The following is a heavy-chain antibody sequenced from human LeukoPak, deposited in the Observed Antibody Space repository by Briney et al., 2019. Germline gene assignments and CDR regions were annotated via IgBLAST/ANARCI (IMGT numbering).Heavy chain of an antibody. J-gene: IGHJ4*02. CDR3: ARGPPYSSSWFDY. D-gene: IGHD6-13*01. CDR2: INSDGSST. CDR1: GFTFSSYW. Sequence: GGSLRLSCAASGFTFSSYWMHWVRQAPGKGLVWVPRINSDGSSTSYADSVKGRFTISRDNAKNTLYLQMNSLRAEDTAVYYCARGPPYSSSWFDYWGQGTLVTVSS. V-gene: IGHV3-74*01.